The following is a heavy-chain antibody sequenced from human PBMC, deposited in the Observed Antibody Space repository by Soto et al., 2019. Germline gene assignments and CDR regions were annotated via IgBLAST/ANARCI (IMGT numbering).Heavy chain of an antibody. Sequence: GGSLRLSCAASGFTFSSYAMGWVRQAPGKGLEWVSYISSSSSTIYYADSVKGRFTISRDNAKNSLYLQMNSLRAEDTAVYYCARDSGYSYGPLDYWGQGTLVTVSS. CDR1: GFTFSSYA. D-gene: IGHD5-18*01. CDR2: ISSSSSTI. CDR3: ARDSGYSYGPLDY. J-gene: IGHJ4*02. V-gene: IGHV3-48*01.